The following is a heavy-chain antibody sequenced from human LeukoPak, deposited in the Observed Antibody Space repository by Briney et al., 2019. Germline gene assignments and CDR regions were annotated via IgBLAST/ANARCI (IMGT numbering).Heavy chain of an antibody. D-gene: IGHD3-10*01. CDR1: GGSISTTSFY. Sequence: PSETLSLTCTVSGGSISTTSFYWAWIRQPPGKGLEWIGSIYFSGTTHYNPSLKSRVILSLDTSNNHFSLKLISVTAADTAVYYCARDSGTTGEVKFDPWGQGMLVTVSS. V-gene: IGHV4-39*07. CDR3: ARDSGTTGEVKFDP. J-gene: IGHJ5*02. CDR2: IYFSGTT.